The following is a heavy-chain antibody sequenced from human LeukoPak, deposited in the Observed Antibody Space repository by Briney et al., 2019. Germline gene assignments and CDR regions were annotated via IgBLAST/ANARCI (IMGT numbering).Heavy chain of an antibody. CDR1: GFTFSSYG. D-gene: IGHD3-22*01. CDR2: ISYDGSNK. V-gene: IGHV3-30*18. Sequence: GGSLRLSCAASGFTFSSYGMHWVRQAPGKGLEWVAVISYDGSNKYYADSVKGRFTISRDNSKNTLYLQMNSLRAEDTAVYYCAKATTYYYDSSGYLFDYWGQGTLVTVSS. J-gene: IGHJ4*02. CDR3: AKATTYYYDSSGYLFDY.